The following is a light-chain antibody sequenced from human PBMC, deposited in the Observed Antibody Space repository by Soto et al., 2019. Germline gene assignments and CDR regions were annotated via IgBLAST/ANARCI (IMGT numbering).Light chain of an antibody. CDR1: QSISSY. CDR3: QQNYSLPIT. Sequence: DIQMTQSPSSLSASVGDRVTITCRASQSISSYLNWYQQKPGKAPKLLIYAASSLQSGVPSRFSGSVSGTDFTLTISSLQPEDFATYYCQQNYSLPITFGQGTRLEIK. CDR2: AAS. J-gene: IGKJ5*01. V-gene: IGKV1-39*01.